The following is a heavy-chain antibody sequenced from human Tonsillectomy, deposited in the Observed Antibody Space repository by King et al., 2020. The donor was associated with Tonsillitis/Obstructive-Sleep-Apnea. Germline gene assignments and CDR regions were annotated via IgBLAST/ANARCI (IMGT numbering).Heavy chain of an antibody. CDR2: ISGFNGNT. CDR3: AGAALRWYFDL. V-gene: IGHV1-18*01. D-gene: IGHD2-15*01. J-gene: IGHJ2*01. Sequence: VQLVESGAEVKKPGASVKVSCTASGYTFTSYGITWVRQAPGRGLEWMGWISGFNGNTNYAQKLQGRVTMTIDTSTNTAYMELRSLRSDDTAVYYCAGAALRWYFDLWGRGTLITVSS. CDR1: GYTFTSYG.